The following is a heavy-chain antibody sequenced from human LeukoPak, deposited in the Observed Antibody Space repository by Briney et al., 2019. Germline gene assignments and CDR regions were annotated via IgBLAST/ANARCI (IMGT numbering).Heavy chain of an antibody. CDR2: ISSSSSTI. D-gene: IGHD6-25*01. CDR3: ARDVQRRFDP. Sequence: GGSLRLSCAASGXTFSSYSMNWVRQAPGKGLEWVSYISSSSSTIYYADSVKGRLTISRDNAKNSLYLQMNSLRDEDTAMYYCARDVQRRFDPWGQGTLVTVSS. CDR1: GXTFSSYS. V-gene: IGHV3-48*02. J-gene: IGHJ5*02.